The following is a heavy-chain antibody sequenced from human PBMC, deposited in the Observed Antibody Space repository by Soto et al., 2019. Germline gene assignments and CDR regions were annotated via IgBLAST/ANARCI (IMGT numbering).Heavy chain of an antibody. V-gene: IGHV2-5*02. CDR1: GFSLTTSGVG. D-gene: IGHD6-19*01. CDR3: AHRPGSSSRYSFDS. CDR2: IYWDDAT. Sequence: QITLKESGPTLVKPTQTLTLTCTFSGFSLTTSGVGVGWIRQPPGKALEWLALIYWDDATRYSPSLESRLTITKETAKNQVVLTMTNMDPVDTATYCCAHRPGSSSRYSFDSWGQGTLVTVSS. J-gene: IGHJ4*02.